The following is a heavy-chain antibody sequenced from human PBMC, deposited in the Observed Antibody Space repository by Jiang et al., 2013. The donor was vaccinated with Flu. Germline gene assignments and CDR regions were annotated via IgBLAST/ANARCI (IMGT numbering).Heavy chain of an antibody. CDR3: ASQGADYYYGMDV. Sequence: GSGLVKPSGTLSLTCAVSGGSISSSNWWSWVRQPPGKGLEWIGEIYHGGSTNYNPSLKSRVTISVDKSKNQFSLKLSSVTAADTAVYYCASQGADYYYGMDVWGQGTTVTVSS. D-gene: IGHD3-16*01. V-gene: IGHV4-4*02. J-gene: IGHJ6*02. CDR2: IYHGGST. CDR1: GGSISSSNW.